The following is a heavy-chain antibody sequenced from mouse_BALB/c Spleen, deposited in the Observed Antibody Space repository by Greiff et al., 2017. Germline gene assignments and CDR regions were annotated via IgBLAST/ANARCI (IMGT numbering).Heavy chain of an antibody. CDR3: ASYYYGRPFAY. D-gene: IGHD1-1*01. CDR1: GFNIKDTY. CDR2: IDPANGTT. V-gene: IGHV14-3*02. Sequence: DVKLQESGAELVKPGASVKLSCTASGFNIKDTYMHWVKQRPEQGLEWIGRIDPANGTTKYDPKFQGKATITADTSSNTAYLQLSSLTSEDTAVYYCASYYYGRPFAYWGQGTLVTVSA. J-gene: IGHJ3*01.